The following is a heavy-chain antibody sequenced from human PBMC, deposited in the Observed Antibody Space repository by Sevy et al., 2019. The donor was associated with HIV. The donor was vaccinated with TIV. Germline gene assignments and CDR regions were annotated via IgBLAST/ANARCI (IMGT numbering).Heavy chain of an antibody. Sequence: GESLKISCVASGFTLRTYAMNWVRQAPGKGLKWVSTIFKSGDVTYYADSVKGRSTIARDNSKNTVYLHMNSLRAEDTALYFCAGARYDSSGSFDAFDIWGQGTMVTVSS. V-gene: IGHV3-23*01. CDR2: IFKSGDVT. CDR1: GFTLRTYA. D-gene: IGHD3-22*01. CDR3: AGARYDSSGSFDAFDI. J-gene: IGHJ3*02.